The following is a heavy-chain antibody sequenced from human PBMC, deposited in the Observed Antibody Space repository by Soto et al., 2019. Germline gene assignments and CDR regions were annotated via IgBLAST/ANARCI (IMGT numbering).Heavy chain of an antibody. J-gene: IGHJ5*02. Sequence: QVRLQESGPGLVKPSQTLSLTCIVSGASISTGGYYWSWIRQHPGKGLELIGYIYHSGTTYYNPFLESRLSISADSSKNLLCLNLTSVTAADTAIYYCARATAPCWFDPWGQGTLVTVSS. D-gene: IGHD1-1*01. CDR3: ARATAPCWFDP. V-gene: IGHV4-31*03. CDR1: GASISTGGYY. CDR2: IYHSGTT.